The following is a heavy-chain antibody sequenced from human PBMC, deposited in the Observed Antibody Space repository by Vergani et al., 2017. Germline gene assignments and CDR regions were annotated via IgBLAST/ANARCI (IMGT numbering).Heavy chain of an antibody. J-gene: IGHJ3*02. D-gene: IGHD6-19*01. CDR1: GFTFSSYE. V-gene: IGHV3-48*03. CDR3: AREPSREQWLVNDAFDI. Sequence: EVQLVESGGGLVQPGRSLRLSCAASGFTFSSYEMNWVRQAPGKGLEWVSYISSSGSTIYYADSVKGRFTISRDNAKNSLYLQMNSLRAEDTAVYYCAREPSREQWLVNDAFDIWGQGTMVTVSS. CDR2: ISSSGSTI.